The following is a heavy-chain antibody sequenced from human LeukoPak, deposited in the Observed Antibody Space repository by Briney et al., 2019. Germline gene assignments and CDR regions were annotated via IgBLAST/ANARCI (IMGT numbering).Heavy chain of an antibody. CDR3: ARDGGPLVVAANDAFDI. V-gene: IGHV4-59*01. Sequence: SGTLSLSCTVSGGSISSYYWSWIRQPPGKGLEWIGYIYYSGSTNYNPSLKSRVTISVDTSKNQFSLKLSSVTAADTAVYYCARDGGPLVVAANDAFDIWGQGTMVTVSS. J-gene: IGHJ3*02. CDR2: IYYSGST. D-gene: IGHD2-15*01. CDR1: GGSISSYY.